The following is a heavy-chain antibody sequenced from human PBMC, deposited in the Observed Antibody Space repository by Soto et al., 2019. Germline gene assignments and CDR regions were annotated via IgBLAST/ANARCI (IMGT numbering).Heavy chain of an antibody. CDR2: IMPIFGTA. J-gene: IGHJ4*02. CDR1: GGTFSSYA. Sequence: QVQLVQSGAEVKKPGSSVKVSCKASGGTFSSYAISWVRQAAGQGLEWMGGIMPIFGTANYAQKFQGRGTITAKESTSTAYMELTRLRSEDTAVYYCAREGRGIAARPFDSWGQGTLVTGFS. D-gene: IGHD6-13*01. CDR3: AREGRGIAARPFDS. V-gene: IGHV1-69*01.